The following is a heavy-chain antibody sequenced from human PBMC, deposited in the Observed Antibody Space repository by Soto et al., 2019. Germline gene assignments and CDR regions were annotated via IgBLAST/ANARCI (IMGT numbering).Heavy chain of an antibody. Sequence: PSETLSLTCTVSGGSISSSDNWWSWVRQPPGKGLEWIGEIYLSGATNYNPSLKSRVSMSIDKSKNHFSLTMTSVTAADTAVYYCASFYAEFYYYGLYVWGQGTTVTVSS. CDR2: IYLSGAT. CDR3: ASFYAEFYYYGLYV. V-gene: IGHV4-4*02. D-gene: IGHD4-17*01. J-gene: IGHJ6*02. CDR1: GGSISSSDNW.